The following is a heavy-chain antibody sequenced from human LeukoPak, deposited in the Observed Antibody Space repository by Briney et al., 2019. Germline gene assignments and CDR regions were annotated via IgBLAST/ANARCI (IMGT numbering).Heavy chain of an antibody. D-gene: IGHD3-22*01. Sequence: GGSLRLSCAASGCTFSSYAMSWVRQAPGKGLEWVSAISGSGGSTYYADSVKGRFTISRDNSKNTLYLQMNSLRAEDTAVYYCAKARYYYDSSGYYYHEFDYWGQGTLVTVSS. V-gene: IGHV3-23*01. CDR1: GCTFSSYA. J-gene: IGHJ4*02. CDR2: ISGSGGST. CDR3: AKARYYYDSSGYYYHEFDY.